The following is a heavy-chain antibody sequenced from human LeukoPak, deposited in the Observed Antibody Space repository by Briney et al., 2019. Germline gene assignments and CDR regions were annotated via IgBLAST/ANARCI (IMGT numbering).Heavy chain of an antibody. J-gene: IGHJ3*02. V-gene: IGHV3-11*04. Sequence: SGGSLRLSCAASGFGFSDYYMSWIRQAPGKGLEWVSYIGGSGATIYYADSVKGRFTISRDNAKNSLYLQMNSLRAEDTATYYCARDYRLSIYGLAGSKNAFDIWGQGTMVTVSS. CDR2: IGGSGATI. CDR1: GFGFSDYY. D-gene: IGHD3/OR15-3a*01. CDR3: ARDYRLSIYGLAGSKNAFDI.